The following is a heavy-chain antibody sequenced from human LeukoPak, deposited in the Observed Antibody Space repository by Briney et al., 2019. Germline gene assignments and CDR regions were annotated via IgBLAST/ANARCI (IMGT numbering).Heavy chain of an antibody. J-gene: IGHJ4*02. CDR2: ISYDGSNK. D-gene: IGHD2-15*01. CDR1: GFSFSSYG. V-gene: IGHV3-30*18. CDR3: AKDPSFSVVVAATWIDY. Sequence: GGSLRLSCAASGFSFSSYGMHWVRQAPGKGLEWVAVISYDGSNKYYADSVKGRFTISRDNSKNTLYLQMNSLRAEDTAVYYCAKDPSFSVVVAATWIDYWGQGTLVSASS.